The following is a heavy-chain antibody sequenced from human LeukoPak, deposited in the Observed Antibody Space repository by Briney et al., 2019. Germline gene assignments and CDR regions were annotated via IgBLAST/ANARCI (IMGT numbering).Heavy chain of an antibody. CDR3: AELGITMIGGV. D-gene: IGHD3-10*02. Sequence: PGGSLRLSCAASGFTFSSYEMNGVRQAPGKGLKWVSYISSSGSTIYYADSVKGRFTISRDSAKNSLYLQMNSLRAEDTAVYYCAELGITMIGGVWGKGTTVTISS. V-gene: IGHV3-48*03. J-gene: IGHJ6*04. CDR2: ISSSGSTI. CDR1: GFTFSSYE.